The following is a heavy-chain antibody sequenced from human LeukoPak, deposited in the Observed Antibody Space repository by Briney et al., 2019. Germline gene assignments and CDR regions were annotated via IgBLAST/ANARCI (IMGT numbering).Heavy chain of an antibody. Sequence: SETLSLTCTVSGGSISSGGYYWSWIRQPPGKGLEWIGYIYHSGSTNYNPSLKSRVTISVDTSKNQFSLELSSVTAADTAVYYCARVVYSSGASDAFDIWGQGTMVTVSS. J-gene: IGHJ3*02. CDR3: ARVVYSSGASDAFDI. V-gene: IGHV4-61*08. CDR2: IYHSGST. CDR1: GGSISSGGYY. D-gene: IGHD6-25*01.